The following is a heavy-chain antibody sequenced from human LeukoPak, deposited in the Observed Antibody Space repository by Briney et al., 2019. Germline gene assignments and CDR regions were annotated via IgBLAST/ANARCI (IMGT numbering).Heavy chain of an antibody. CDR2: INHSGST. CDR3: ARVGVGSSWYAFYYYGMDV. V-gene: IGHV4-34*01. D-gene: IGHD6-13*01. CDR1: GGSFSGYY. J-gene: IGHJ6*02. Sequence: PSETLSLTCAVYGGSFSGYYWSWIRQPPGKGLEWIGEINHSGSTNYNPSLKGRVTISVDTSKNQFSLKLSSVTAADTAVYYCARVGVGSSWYAFYYYGMDVWGQGTTVTVSS.